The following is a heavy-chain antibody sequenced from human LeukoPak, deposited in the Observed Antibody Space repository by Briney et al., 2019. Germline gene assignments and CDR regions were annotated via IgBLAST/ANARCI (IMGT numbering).Heavy chain of an antibody. J-gene: IGHJ4*02. CDR3: ARVVGATRTYFDY. Sequence: PGGSLRLSCAASGFTFSSYAMHWVRQAPGKGLEYVSAISSNGGSTYYANSVKGRFTISRDNSKNTLYLQMGSLRAEDMAVYYCARVVGATRTYFDYWGQGTLVTVSS. CDR1: GFTFSSYA. D-gene: IGHD1-26*01. V-gene: IGHV3-64*01. CDR2: ISSNGGST.